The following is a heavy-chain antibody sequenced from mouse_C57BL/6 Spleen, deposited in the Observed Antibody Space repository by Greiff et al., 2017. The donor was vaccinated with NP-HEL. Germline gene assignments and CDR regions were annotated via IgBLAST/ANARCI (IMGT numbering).Heavy chain of an antibody. CDR2: IDPSDSET. CDR3: ARMGTAQAFAY. V-gene: IGHV1-52*01. Sequence: VQLQQPGAELVRPGSSVKLSCKASGYTFTSYWMHWVKQRPIQGLEWIGNIDPSDSETHSNQKFKDKATLTVDKSSSTAYMQLSSLTSEDSAVYYCARMGTAQAFAYWGQGTLVTVSA. J-gene: IGHJ3*01. D-gene: IGHD3-2*02. CDR1: GYTFTSYW.